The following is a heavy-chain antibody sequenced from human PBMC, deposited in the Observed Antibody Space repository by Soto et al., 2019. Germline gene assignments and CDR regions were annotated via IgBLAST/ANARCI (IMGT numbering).Heavy chain of an antibody. V-gene: IGHV3-9*01. D-gene: IGHD4-4*01. J-gene: IGHJ4*02. CDR1: GFTFENYA. CDR3: ATDKVYSNYEHYFDY. Sequence: EVQLVESGGGLVQPGRSLRLSCAASGFTFENYAMHWVRQAPGKGLEWVSGISWHSGNLGYADSVRGRFTISRDNAKNSLYLQMNSLRPEDTGLYYCATDKVYSNYEHYFDYWGQGTLVTVSS. CDR2: ISWHSGNL.